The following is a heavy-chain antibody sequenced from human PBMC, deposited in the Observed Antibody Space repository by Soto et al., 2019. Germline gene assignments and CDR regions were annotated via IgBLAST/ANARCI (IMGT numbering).Heavy chain of an antibody. CDR1: GGTFSSYA. J-gene: IGHJ6*02. CDR2: IIPIFGTA. V-gene: IGHV1-69*13. CDR3: ARVGGYSYGYANYYYYYGMDV. D-gene: IGHD5-18*01. Sequence: SVKVSCKASGGTFSSYAISWVRQAPGQGLEWMGGIIPIFGTANYAQKFQGRVTITADESTSTAYMELSSLRSEDTAVYYCARVGGYSYGYANYYYYYGMDVWGQGTTVTVSS.